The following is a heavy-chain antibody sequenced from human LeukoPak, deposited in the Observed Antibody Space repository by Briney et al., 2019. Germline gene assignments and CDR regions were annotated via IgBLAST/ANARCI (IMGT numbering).Heavy chain of an antibody. J-gene: IGHJ6*03. CDR3: ARDNGVVHGVYYMDV. CDR1: GFTFSNYW. V-gene: IGHV3-7*01. CDR2: IKQDGSEE. D-gene: IGHD3-3*01. Sequence: GGSLRLSCAASGFTFSNYWMTWVRQAPGKGLEWVADIKQDGSEELYVNSVRGRFTISRDNAKMSLFLQMNSLRAEDTAVYYCARDNGVVHGVYYMDVWGKGTTVTVS.